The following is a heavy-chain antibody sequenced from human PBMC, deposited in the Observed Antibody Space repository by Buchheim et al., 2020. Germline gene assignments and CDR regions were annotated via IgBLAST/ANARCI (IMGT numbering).Heavy chain of an antibody. CDR1: GFTFSSYG. CDR3: AKNDFWSGNNWFDP. V-gene: IGHV3-30*18. Sequence: QVQLVESGGGVVQPGRSLRLSCAAPGFTFSSYGMHWVRQAPGKGLEWVAVISYDGSNKYYADSVKGRFTISRDNSKNTLYLQMNSLRAEDTAVYYCAKNDFWSGNNWFDPWGQGTL. CDR2: ISYDGSNK. J-gene: IGHJ5*02. D-gene: IGHD3-3*01.